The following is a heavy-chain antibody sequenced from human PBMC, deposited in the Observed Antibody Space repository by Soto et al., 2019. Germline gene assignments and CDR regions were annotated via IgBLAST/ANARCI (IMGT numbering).Heavy chain of an antibody. CDR2: IYYSGTT. V-gene: IGHV4-59*01. Sequence: SETLSLTCTVSGGFISNYYWSWVRQSPGKGLEWIGYIYYSGTTNYNPSLKSRVTILLDMSKNQFSLRLRSVTAADTAVYYCANLNSFGAPSAGKNHHDGMAVGAQGTTVPVSS. CDR1: GGFISNYY. D-gene: IGHD3-3*01. CDR3: ANLNSFGAPSAGKNHHDGMAV. J-gene: IGHJ6*02.